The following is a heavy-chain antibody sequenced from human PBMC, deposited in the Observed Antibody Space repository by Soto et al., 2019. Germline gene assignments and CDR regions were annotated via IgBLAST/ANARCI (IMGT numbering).Heavy chain of an antibody. D-gene: IGHD3-10*01. J-gene: IGHJ4*02. CDR1: GVTVNSNF. CDR2: IFSGGNA. Sequence: GGSLRLSCAVSGVTVNSNFMSWVRQAPGEGLEWVSVIFSGGNADYADSVKGRFIMSRDISKNTLYLQMNSLRAEDTAVYFCVKEFRGAFDYWGQGTLVTVSS. CDR3: VKEFRGAFDY. V-gene: IGHV3-53*01.